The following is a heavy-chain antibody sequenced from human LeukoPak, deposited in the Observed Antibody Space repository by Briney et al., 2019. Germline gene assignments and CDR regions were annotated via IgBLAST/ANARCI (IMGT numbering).Heavy chain of an antibody. D-gene: IGHD3-22*01. CDR2: INSDGSST. V-gene: IGHV3-74*01. J-gene: IGHJ5*02. CDR3: ARVYYELNWFDT. Sequence: GGSLRLSCAASGFTFSSYWMHWVRQTPGKGLVWVSRINSDGSSTRYADSVKGRFTISRDNAKNTLYLQMTSLRAEDTAVYYCARVYYELNWFDTWGQGTLVTVSS. CDR1: GFTFSSYW.